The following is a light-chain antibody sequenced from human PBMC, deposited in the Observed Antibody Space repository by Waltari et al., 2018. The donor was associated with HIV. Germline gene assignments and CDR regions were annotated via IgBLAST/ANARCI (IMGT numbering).Light chain of an antibody. V-gene: IGKV1-39*01. CDR3: QQSYSTPLT. CDR2: GTS. Sequence: DIQMTQSPSSLSASIGGRVTITCRPSQTVKTYLNWYLQKPGKAPSLLIHGTSTLQSGVPSRFSGTGSGTHFTLTINDLQPEDCGIYYCQQSYSTPLTLGGGT. J-gene: IGKJ4*01. CDR1: QTVKTY.